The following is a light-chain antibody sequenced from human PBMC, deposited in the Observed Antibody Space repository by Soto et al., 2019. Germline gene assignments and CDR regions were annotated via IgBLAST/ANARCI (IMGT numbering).Light chain of an antibody. Sequence: QSALTQPASVSGSPGQSITISCTGTSSDVGRYNYVSWYQQHPGKAPKLMIFEVSNRPSGVSTRFSGSKSGNTASLTISGLQAEDEADYYCSSYTGGATLVVFGGGTQLTVL. V-gene: IGLV2-14*01. CDR2: EVS. CDR3: SSYTGGATLVV. CDR1: SSDVGRYNY. J-gene: IGLJ3*02.